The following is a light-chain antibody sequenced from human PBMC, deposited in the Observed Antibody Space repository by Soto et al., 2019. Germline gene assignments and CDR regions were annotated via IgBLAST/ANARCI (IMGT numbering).Light chain of an antibody. CDR2: WAS. CDR1: QSVLYSSNNKNY. V-gene: IGKV4-1*01. Sequence: DIVMTQSPDSLAVSLGEGATIKCKSSQSVLYSSNNKNYLAWYQQKPGQSPKLLIYWASIRESGIPDRFSGGGSGTDFTLTISSLQAEDVAVYYCQQYYRTPWTFGQGTKVEIK. CDR3: QQYYRTPWT. J-gene: IGKJ1*01.